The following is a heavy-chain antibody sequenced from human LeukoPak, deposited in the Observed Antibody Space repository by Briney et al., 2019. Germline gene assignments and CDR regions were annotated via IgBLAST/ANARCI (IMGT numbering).Heavy chain of an antibody. CDR1: GYTFTSYY. Sequence: XSVKVSCKASGYTFTSYYMHWVRQAPGQGLEWMGIINPSGGSTSYAQKFQGRVTLTRDTSTSTVYMELSSLRSEDTAVYYCARLSIVGAPAYWGQGTLVTVSS. D-gene: IGHD1-26*01. V-gene: IGHV1-46*01. CDR2: INPSGGST. CDR3: ARLSIVGAPAY. J-gene: IGHJ4*02.